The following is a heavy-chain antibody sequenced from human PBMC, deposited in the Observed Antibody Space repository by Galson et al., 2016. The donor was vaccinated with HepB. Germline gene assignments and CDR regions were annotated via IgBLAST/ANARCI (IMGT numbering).Heavy chain of an antibody. CDR1: SDSLSTSDW. Sequence: SETLSLTCTVSSDSLSTSDWWSWVRQSPRKGLEWIGEINDSGTTNYNPSLEGRVTISVDTSKNQFPLRLTSVTAADTAVYYCARDATSRATHATFYMWGQGTVVTVSS. V-gene: IGHV4-4*02. CDR3: ARDATSRATHATFYM. J-gene: IGHJ3*02. D-gene: IGHD1-1*01. CDR2: INDSGTT.